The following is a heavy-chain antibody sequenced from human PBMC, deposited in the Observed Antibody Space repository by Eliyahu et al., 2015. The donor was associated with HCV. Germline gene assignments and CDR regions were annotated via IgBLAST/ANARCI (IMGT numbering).Heavy chain of an antibody. V-gene: IGHV2-70D*14. D-gene: IGHD6-6*01. CDR3: ARTPWGSSPYYSFDY. Sequence: QVTLKESGPALVKPTQTLTLTCTFSGFSLSTTGVRVSWIRQPPGKALEWLARIDWDDDKFYNTSLETRLTISKDTSKNQVVLTMTNMDPVDTATYYCARTPWGSSPYYSFDYWGQGTLVTVSS. CDR1: GFSLSTTGVR. J-gene: IGHJ4*02. CDR2: IDWDDDK.